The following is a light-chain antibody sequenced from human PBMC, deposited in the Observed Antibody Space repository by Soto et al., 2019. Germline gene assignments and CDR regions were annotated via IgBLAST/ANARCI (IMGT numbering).Light chain of an antibody. CDR1: SSDVGGYNY. V-gene: IGLV2-14*03. CDR2: DVS. Sequence: LTQPASVSGSPGQSITSSCTGTSSDVGGYNYVSWYQHHPGKAPKLMIFDVSNRPSGVSNRFSGSKSGNTASLTISGLQPEDEADYYCSSYTTSNTRQIVFGTGTRSPS. CDR3: SSYTTSNTRQIV. J-gene: IGLJ1*01.